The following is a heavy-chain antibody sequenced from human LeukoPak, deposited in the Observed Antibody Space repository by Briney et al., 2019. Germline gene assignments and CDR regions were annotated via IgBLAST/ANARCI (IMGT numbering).Heavy chain of an antibody. CDR2: IYSGGST. Sequence: GGSLRLSCAASGFTVSSNYMSWVRQAPGKGLEWVSVIYSGGSTYYADSVKGRFTISRDNSKNTLYLQMNSLRAEDTAVYYCAREPGDYRVAGTYYFDYWGQGTLVTVSS. V-gene: IGHV3-53*01. CDR1: GFTVSSNY. CDR3: AREPGDYRVAGTYYFDY. D-gene: IGHD4-17*01. J-gene: IGHJ4*02.